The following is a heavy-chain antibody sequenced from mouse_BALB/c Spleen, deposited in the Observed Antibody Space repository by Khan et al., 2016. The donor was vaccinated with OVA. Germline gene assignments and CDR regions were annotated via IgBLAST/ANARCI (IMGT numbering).Heavy chain of an antibody. V-gene: IGHV3-2*02. J-gene: IGHJ2*01. CDR3: TRTGRIEY. CDR1: GYSITSGYG. D-gene: IGHD1-1*01. Sequence: EVQLQESGPGLVKPSQSLSLTCTVTGYSITSGYGWNWIRQFPGNKLEWMGYISYSGSTNYNPSFKSRISIIRDTSKNQFFLQLNSVTTEDTATYYCTRTGRIEYWGQGTTLTVSS. CDR2: ISYSGST.